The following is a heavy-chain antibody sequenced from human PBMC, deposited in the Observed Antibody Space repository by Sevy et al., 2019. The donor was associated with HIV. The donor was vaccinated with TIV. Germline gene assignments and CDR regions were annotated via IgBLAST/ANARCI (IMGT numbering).Heavy chain of an antibody. CDR2: IRSKGYGGTT. D-gene: IGHD1-26*01. V-gene: IGHV3-49*04. J-gene: IGHJ4*02. CDR1: GFTFGDYA. Sequence: GESLKISCTASGFTFGDYAMSWVRQAPGKGPEGVGFIRSKGYGGTTEYAASVKGRFTIARDDSTSIAYLQMNSLKTGDTAVYYCTRIARTRRAAIYYFDYWGQGTLVTVSS. CDR3: TRIARTRRAAIYYFDY.